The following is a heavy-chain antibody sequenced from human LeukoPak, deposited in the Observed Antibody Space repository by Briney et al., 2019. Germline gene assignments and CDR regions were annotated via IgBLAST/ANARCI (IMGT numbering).Heavy chain of an antibody. J-gene: IGHJ6*03. V-gene: IGHV1-24*01. CDR2: FDPEDGET. Sequence: ASVKVSCKVSGYTLTELSMHWVRQAPGKGLEWMGGFDPEDGETIYAQKFQGRVTMTRDTSTSTVYMGLSSLRSEDTAVYYCATQRSYYYYYMDVWGKGTTVTVSS. CDR3: ATQRSYYYYYMDV. CDR1: GYTLTELS.